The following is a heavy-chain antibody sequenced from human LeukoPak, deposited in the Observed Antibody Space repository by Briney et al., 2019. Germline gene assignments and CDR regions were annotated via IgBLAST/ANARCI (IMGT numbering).Heavy chain of an antibody. D-gene: IGHD2-2*01. Sequence: VASVKVSFKTSGYTFINFGINWVRPAPGQGLEWMGWISGNNDNPNYGQKFQGRFTVTTDSSTSTAYMELRDLRFDDTAVYYCARDGTSTDDYWGQGTLVTVSS. CDR1: GYTFINFG. CDR2: ISGNNDNP. J-gene: IGHJ4*02. V-gene: IGHV1-18*01. CDR3: ARDGTSTDDY.